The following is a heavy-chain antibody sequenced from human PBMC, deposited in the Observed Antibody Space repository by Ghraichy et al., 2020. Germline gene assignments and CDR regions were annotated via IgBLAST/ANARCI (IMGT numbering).Heavy chain of an antibody. J-gene: IGHJ4*02. V-gene: IGHV3-48*02. CDR1: GFDFSDYS. CDR3: AKGDYTYGSCAY. CDR2: ISSSSGTI. Sequence: GGSLRLSCAASGFDFSDYSMNWVRQAPGKGLEWVSYISSSSGTIYLADSVKGRFTISRDNAKNSLDLQMHSLRDEDTAVYYCAKGDYTYGSCAYWGQGTLVTVSS. D-gene: IGHD5-18*01.